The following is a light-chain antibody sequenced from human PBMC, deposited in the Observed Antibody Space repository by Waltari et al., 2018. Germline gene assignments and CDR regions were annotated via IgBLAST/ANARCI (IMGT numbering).Light chain of an antibody. CDR1: TSDVRGYNY. CDR3: CSFAGTYTWV. CDR2: DVT. J-gene: IGLJ3*02. V-gene: IGLV2-11*01. Sequence: SALTQPRSVSGSPGQSVTISCTVTTSDVRGYNYVSWYQHHPGKAPKLMIFDVTQRPSGVPDRFSGSKSANTASLTISGLQAEDEADYYCCSFAGTYTWVFGGGTKVTVL.